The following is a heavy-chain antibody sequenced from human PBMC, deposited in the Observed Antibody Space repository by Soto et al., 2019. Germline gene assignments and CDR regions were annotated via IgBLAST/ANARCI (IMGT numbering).Heavy chain of an antibody. CDR2: ISGSGGST. Sequence: EVQLLESGGGLVQPGGSLRLSCAASGFTFSSYAMSWVRQAAWKGLEWVSAISGSGGSTYYADSVKGRFTISRDNSKNTLYLQMNSLRAAATAVYYYAKDREERWYDAFDIWGQGTMVTVSS. D-gene: IGHD2-15*01. V-gene: IGHV3-23*01. J-gene: IGHJ3*02. CDR3: AKDREERWYDAFDI. CDR1: GFTFSSYA.